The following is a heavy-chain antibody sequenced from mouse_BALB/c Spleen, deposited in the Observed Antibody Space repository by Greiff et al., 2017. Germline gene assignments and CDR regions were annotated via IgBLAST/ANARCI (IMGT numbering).Heavy chain of an antibody. CDR3: ARDGYWYFDV. J-gene: IGHJ1*01. CDR1: GYTFTSYW. CDR2: INPSNGRT. V-gene: IGHV1S81*02. D-gene: IGHD2-3*01. Sequence: QVQLQQPGAELVKPGASVQLSCKASGYTFTSYWMHWVKQRPGQGLEWIGEINPSNGRTNYNEKFKSKATLTVDKSSSTAYMQLSSLTSEDSAVYYCARDGYWYFDVWGAGTTVTVSS.